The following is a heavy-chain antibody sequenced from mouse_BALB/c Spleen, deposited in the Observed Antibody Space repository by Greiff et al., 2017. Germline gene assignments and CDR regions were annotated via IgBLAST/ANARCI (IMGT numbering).Heavy chain of an antibody. CDR3: ARATARATYFDY. J-gene: IGHJ2*01. D-gene: IGHD3-1*01. CDR2: IRNKANGYTT. CDR1: GFTFTDYY. V-gene: IGHV7-3*02. Sequence: EVKLVESGGGLVQPGGSLRLSCATSGFTFTDYYMSWVRQPPGKALEWLGFIRNKANGYTTEYSASVKGRFTISRDNSQSILYLQMNTLRAEDSATYYCARATARATYFDYWGQGTTLTVSS.